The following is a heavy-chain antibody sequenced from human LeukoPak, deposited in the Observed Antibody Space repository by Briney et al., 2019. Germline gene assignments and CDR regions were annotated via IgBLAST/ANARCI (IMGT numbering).Heavy chain of an antibody. CDR1: GFTFSNAW. D-gene: IGHD3-10*01. CDR3: ARDGGYSNDY. Sequence: GGSLRLSCAAAGFTFSNAWMSWVRQAPGKGLEWVGRIKSKTDGGTTDYAAPVKGRFTISRDNAKNSLYLQMNSLRAEDTALCYCARDGGYSNDYWGQGTLVTVSS. J-gene: IGHJ4*02. V-gene: IGHV3-15*05. CDR2: IKSKTDGGTT.